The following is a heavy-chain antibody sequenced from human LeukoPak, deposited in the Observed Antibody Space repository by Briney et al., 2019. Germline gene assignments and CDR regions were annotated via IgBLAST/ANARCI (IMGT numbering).Heavy chain of an antibody. D-gene: IGHD5-18*01. CDR1: GGSISSYY. CDR2: IYTSGST. J-gene: IGHJ3*02. CDR3: ARLKVFSWIQLSNAFDI. V-gene: IGHV4-4*07. Sequence: SETLSLTCTVSGGSISSYYWSWIRQPAGKGLEWIGRIYTSGSTNYNPSLKSRVTMSVDTSKNQFSLKLSSVTAADTAVYYCARLKVFSWIQLSNAFDIWGQGTMVTVSS.